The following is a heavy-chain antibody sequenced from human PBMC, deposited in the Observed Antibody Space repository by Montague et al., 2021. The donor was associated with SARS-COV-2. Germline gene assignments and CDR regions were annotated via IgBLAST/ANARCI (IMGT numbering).Heavy chain of an antibody. Sequence: TLSLTYTVSGASISTGIYYWSWIRQPAGKGLEWIGRIRTTGHTDYNSSLESRVFMSVDTSTNQFSLSLTSVTAADTAVYFCASFGCGTLEFDLWGQGTLVTVSS. CDR3: ASFGCGTLEFDL. D-gene: IGHD3-10*01. J-gene: IGHJ4*02. CDR1: GASISTGIYY. V-gene: IGHV4-61*02. CDR2: IRTTGHT.